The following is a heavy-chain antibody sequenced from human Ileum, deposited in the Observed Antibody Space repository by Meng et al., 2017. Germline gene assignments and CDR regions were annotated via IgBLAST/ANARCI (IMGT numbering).Heavy chain of an antibody. V-gene: IGHV3-21*04. CDR2: MGLGHSHG. J-gene: IGHJ5*02. CDR1: RSTFDSYA. CDR3: ASDPNWSTT. Sequence: GHLVVSGGGLVKLGGSLRLSCVGSRSTFDSYAMTWIRQAPGKGPEWVASMGLGHSHGSYADSVIGRVTVSRDNAKTSFFLQMNSLRAEDTAIYYCASDPNWSTTWGQGTLVTVFS.